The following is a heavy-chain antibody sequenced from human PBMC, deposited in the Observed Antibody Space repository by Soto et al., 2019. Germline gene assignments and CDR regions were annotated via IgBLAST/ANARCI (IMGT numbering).Heavy chain of an antibody. Sequence: LRLSCAASGFTFSSYGMHWVRQAPGKGLEWVAVISYDGSNKYYADSVKGRFTISRDNSKNTLYLQMNSLRAEDTAVYYCAKGTRLDYWGQGTLVTVSS. J-gene: IGHJ4*02. CDR1: GFTFSSYG. CDR2: ISYDGSNK. D-gene: IGHD2-2*01. V-gene: IGHV3-30*18. CDR3: AKGTRLDY.